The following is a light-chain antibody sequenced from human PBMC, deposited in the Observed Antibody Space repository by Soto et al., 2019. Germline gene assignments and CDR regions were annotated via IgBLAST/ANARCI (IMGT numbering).Light chain of an antibody. CDR3: SSYTSSSTVV. Sequence: QSVLTQPASVSGSPGQSITISCTGTSSDVGGYNYVSWYQQHPGKAPKLMIYEVSKRPSGVSNRFSGSKSGNTASLTISGLQAEDEGDYYCSSYTSSSTVVFGGGTKRTVL. V-gene: IGLV2-14*01. J-gene: IGLJ2*01. CDR2: EVS. CDR1: SSDVGGYNY.